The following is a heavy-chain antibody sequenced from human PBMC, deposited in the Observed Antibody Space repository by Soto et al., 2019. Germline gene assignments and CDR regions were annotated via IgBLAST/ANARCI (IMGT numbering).Heavy chain of an antibody. CDR1: GFTFSNAW. V-gene: IGHV3-15*01. CDR3: ATYPTYGGRHYFNSFDP. J-gene: IGHJ5*02. D-gene: IGHD1-26*01. CDR2: LKSKADGGTT. Sequence: GGSLRLSCAASGFTFSNAWMTWVRQAPGKGLEWVARLKSKADGGTTDFAAPVKGRFTISTDDSKNTLYLQMNSLEIEDTAVYYCATYPTYGGRHYFNSFDPWGQGTLVTVSS.